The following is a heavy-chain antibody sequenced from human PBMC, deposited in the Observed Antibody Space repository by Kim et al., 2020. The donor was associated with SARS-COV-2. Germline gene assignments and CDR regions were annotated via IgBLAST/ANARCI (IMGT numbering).Heavy chain of an antibody. CDR3: ARPIAVAGTADWFDS. D-gene: IGHD6-19*01. J-gene: IGHJ5*01. Sequence: SETLSLTCTVSGGSISSSSYYWGWIRQPPGKGLEWIGSIYYSGSTYYNPSLKSRVTISVDTSKNQFSLKLSSVTAADTAVYYCARPIAVAGTADWFDSWG. CDR1: GGSISSSSYY. V-gene: IGHV4-39*01. CDR2: IYYSGST.